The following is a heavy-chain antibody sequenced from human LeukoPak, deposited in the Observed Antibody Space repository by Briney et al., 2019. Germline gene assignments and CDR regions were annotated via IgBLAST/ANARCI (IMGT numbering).Heavy chain of an antibody. CDR1: GFTFSIYA. V-gene: IGHV3-64*01. J-gene: IGHJ4*02. D-gene: IGHD2-15*01. CDR2: ISCNGDST. Sequence: GRSLRLSXAASGFTFSIYAMHWVRHPPRKGLEYVSAISCNGDSTHYTKSVKDRFTISRDNSKHRLYRQVGSVIAEDMRVYLCAKAYCSGGSCHYYFDYWGQGTLVTVSS. CDR3: AKAYCSGGSCHYYFDY.